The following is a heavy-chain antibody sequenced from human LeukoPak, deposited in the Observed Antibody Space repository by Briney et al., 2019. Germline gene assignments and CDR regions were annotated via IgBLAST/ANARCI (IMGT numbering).Heavy chain of an antibody. Sequence: SETLSLTCAVYGGSFSGYYWSWIRQPPGKGLEWIGELNRSGGTNYNPSLKSRVTISVDTSKNQFSLKLSSVTAADTAVYYCARGRYSSGWYRRGWPVDYWGQGTLVTVFS. CDR2: LNRSGGT. CDR1: GGSFSGYY. D-gene: IGHD6-19*01. V-gene: IGHV4-34*01. CDR3: ARGRYSSGWYRRGWPVDY. J-gene: IGHJ4*02.